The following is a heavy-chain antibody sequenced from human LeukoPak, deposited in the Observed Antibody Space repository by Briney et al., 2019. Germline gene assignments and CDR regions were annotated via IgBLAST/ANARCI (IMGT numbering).Heavy chain of an antibody. J-gene: IGHJ5*02. CDR1: GYTFAGYY. V-gene: IGHV1-2*02. Sequence: ASVKVSCKASGYTFAGYYMHWVRQAPGQGLEWMGWINPNSGGTNYAQKFQGRVTMTRDTSISTAYMELSRLRSDDTAVYYCARGVPYDFWIGAWFDPWGQGTLVTVSS. CDR2: INPNSGGT. D-gene: IGHD3-3*01. CDR3: ARGVPYDFWIGAWFDP.